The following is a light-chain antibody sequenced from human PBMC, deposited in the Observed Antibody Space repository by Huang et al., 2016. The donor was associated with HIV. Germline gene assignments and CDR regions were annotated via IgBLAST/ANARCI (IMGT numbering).Light chain of an antibody. J-gene: IGKJ2*01. CDR2: GTS. Sequence: EIVMTQSPATLSVSPGGRATLSCRASRSVDRSLAWYQQKPGQTPRLLIYGTSTRATGSPARCSGSGSETEFTLTISSLQSEDFAVYYCQQYENWPRTFGQGTRLEIK. CDR3: QQYENWPRT. CDR1: RSVDRS. V-gene: IGKV3-15*01.